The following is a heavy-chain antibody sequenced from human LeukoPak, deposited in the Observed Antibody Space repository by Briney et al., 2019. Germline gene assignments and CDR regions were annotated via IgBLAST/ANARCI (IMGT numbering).Heavy chain of an antibody. J-gene: IGHJ4*02. D-gene: IGHD5-12*01. CDR2: ISSNGGST. CDR3: ASPYSGYDYNFDH. Sequence: RGSLRLSCAASGFTFSSYAMHWVRQAPGKGLEYVSSISSNGGSTYYADSVKGRFTISRDNSKNTLFLQMSSLRTEDTAVYYCASPYSGYDYNFDHWGQGTLVTVSS. CDR1: GFTFSSYA. V-gene: IGHV3-64D*06.